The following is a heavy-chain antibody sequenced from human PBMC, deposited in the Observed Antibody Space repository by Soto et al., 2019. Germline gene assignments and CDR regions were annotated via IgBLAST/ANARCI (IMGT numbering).Heavy chain of an antibody. CDR2: ISYDGTNK. J-gene: IGHJ6*02. Sequence: QVQLVESGGGVVQPGGSLRLSCAASGFTFSSYGMHWVRQAPGKGLEWVAVISYDGTNKYYADSLKGRFTISRDNSENTLYLLMTHMRGEETAVYYCSKDAAGYYRDGMDVWGQGTTVTVSS. CDR3: SKDAAGYYRDGMDV. V-gene: IGHV3-30*18. D-gene: IGHD1-26*01. CDR1: GFTFSSYG.